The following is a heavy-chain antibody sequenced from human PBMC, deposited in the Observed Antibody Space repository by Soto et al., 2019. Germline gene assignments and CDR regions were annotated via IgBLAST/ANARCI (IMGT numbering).Heavy chain of an antibody. Sequence: GASVKVSCKASGYTFTSYGISWVRQAPGQGLEWMGWISAYNGNTNYAQKLQGRVTVTTDTSTSTAYMELRSLRSDDTAVYYCARDHSYYYDSSGSVGDYWGQGTLVTVSS. CDR1: GYTFTSYG. V-gene: IGHV1-18*01. D-gene: IGHD3-22*01. CDR3: ARDHSYYYDSSGSVGDY. J-gene: IGHJ4*02. CDR2: ISAYNGNT.